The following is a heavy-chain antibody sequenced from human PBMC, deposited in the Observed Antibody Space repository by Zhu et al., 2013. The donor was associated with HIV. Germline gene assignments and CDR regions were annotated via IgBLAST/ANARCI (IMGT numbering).Heavy chain of an antibody. V-gene: IGHV3-9*01. CDR1: GFTFDDYA. J-gene: IGHJ4*02. D-gene: IGHD2-2*01. CDR3: AKATPFGYCSSTSCSYYFDY. Sequence: VQLLESGGGLVQPGGSLRLSCAASGFTFDDYAMHWVRQAPGKGLEWVSRISWNSDNIDYADSVKGRFTISRDNAKNSLYLQMNSLRPEDTAFDYCAKATPFGYCSSTSCSYYFDYWGQGTLVTVSS. CDR2: ISWNSDNI.